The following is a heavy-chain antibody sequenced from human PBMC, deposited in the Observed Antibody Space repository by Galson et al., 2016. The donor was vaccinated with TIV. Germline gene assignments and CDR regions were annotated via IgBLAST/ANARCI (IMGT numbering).Heavy chain of an antibody. J-gene: IGHJ6*02. CDR1: GFTFRSYS. CDR3: ARGALDTDREYYYYYGLDV. V-gene: IGHV3-21*01. CDR2: ISGDSNYI. D-gene: IGHD5-18*01. Sequence: SLRLSCAASGFTFRSYSMNWVRQAPGKGLEWVSSISGDSNYIYYADSVKGRFTISRDKSKNTLYLQMNSLSADDTAVYYCARGALDTDREYYYYYGLDVWGQGTTVTVSS.